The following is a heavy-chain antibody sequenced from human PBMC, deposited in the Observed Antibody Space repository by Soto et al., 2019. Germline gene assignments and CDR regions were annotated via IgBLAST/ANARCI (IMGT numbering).Heavy chain of an antibody. J-gene: IGHJ6*02. D-gene: IGHD4-4*01. CDR1: GFSLTTHGVC. CDR2: IYWDDGK. CDR3: ARPRMSERVHHQVYSGMDG. Sequence: SVPTLVNHTQTLTLTCSFSGFSLTTHGVCVSWIRRPPGNALEWLALIYWDDGKYYNTSLKTRVTISKDTPKNQVVLTMANVDPLDTATYFCARPRMSERVHHQVYSGMDGWGQGTTVTVSS. V-gene: IGHV2-70*01.